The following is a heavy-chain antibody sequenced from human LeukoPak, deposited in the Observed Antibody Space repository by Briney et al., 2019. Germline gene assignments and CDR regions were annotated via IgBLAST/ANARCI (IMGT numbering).Heavy chain of an antibody. D-gene: IGHD3-10*01. CDR3: TYTYYYGSGSRGTADY. CDR1: GSTFSGSA. CDR2: IRSKANSYAT. J-gene: IGHJ4*02. Sequence: PGGSLKLSCAASGSTFSGSAMHWVRQASGKGLEWVGRIRSKANSYATAYAASVKGRFTISRDDSKNTAYLQMNSLKTEDTAVYYCTYTYYYGSGSRGTADYWGQGTLVTVSS. V-gene: IGHV3-73*01.